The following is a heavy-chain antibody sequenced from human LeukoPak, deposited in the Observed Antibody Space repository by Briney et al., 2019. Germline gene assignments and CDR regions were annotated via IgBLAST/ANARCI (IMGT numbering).Heavy chain of an antibody. Sequence: SETLSLTCTVSGGSISSSSYYWGWIRQPPGKGLEWIGSIYYSRSTYYNPSLKSRVTISVDTSKNQFSLKLSSVTAADTAMYYCARDEGFDWGQGTLVTVSS. V-gene: IGHV4-39*07. CDR1: GGSISSSSYY. CDR2: IYYSRST. J-gene: IGHJ4*02. CDR3: ARDEGFD. D-gene: IGHD3-10*01.